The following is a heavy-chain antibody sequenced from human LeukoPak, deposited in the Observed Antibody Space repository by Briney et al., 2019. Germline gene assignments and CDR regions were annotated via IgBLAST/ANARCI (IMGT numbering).Heavy chain of an antibody. CDR3: ARLDRIAAAGTVYWYFDL. Sequence: PSVTLSLTCTVSGGSISSYYWSWIRQPPGKGLEWIGYMFYCRRTNYNPSLKSRVTISVATSKNQFSLKLSTVTAADTAVYYCARLDRIAAAGTVYWYFDLWGRGTLVTVSS. V-gene: IGHV4-59*01. D-gene: IGHD6-13*01. CDR2: MFYCRRT. CDR1: GGSISSYY. J-gene: IGHJ2*01.